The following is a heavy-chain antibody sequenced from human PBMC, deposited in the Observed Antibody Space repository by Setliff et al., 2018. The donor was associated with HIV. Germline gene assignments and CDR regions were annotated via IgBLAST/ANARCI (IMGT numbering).Heavy chain of an antibody. D-gene: IGHD1-7*01. CDR1: GASISSSSYY. J-gene: IGHJ5*02. CDR2: IYYGGST. Sequence: PSETLSLTCSVSGASISSSSYYWGWLRQPPGKGLEWIGTIYYGGSTYYDESLKSRVTISLDTSKNQFSLKLKSVTATDTAVYYCARMDITGTWRWFDPWGLGTLVTVSS. V-gene: IGHV4-39*01. CDR3: ARMDITGTWRWFDP.